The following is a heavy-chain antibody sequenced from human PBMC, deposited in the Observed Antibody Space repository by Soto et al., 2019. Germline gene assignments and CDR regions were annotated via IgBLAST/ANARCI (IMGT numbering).Heavy chain of an antibody. CDR2: IKQDGSEK. CDR3: ARETPLQLERLYYFDY. D-gene: IGHD1-1*01. V-gene: IGHV3-7*01. Sequence: GGSLRLYCAASGFTLSSYWMSWVRQAPGKGLEWVANIKQDGSEKYYVDSVKGRFTISRDNAKNSLYLQMNSLRAEDTAVYNCARETPLQLERLYYFDYWGQGTLVTVSS. J-gene: IGHJ4*02. CDR1: GFTLSSYW.